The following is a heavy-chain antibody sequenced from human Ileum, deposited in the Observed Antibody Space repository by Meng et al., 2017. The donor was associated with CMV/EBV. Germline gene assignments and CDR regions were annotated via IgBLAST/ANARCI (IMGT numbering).Heavy chain of an antibody. CDR1: GDSISRYF. CDR3: ARDLIREDTGSWFDP. CDR2: INTSGKT. D-gene: IGHD3-16*01. Sequence: QVQLQESGPGLGKPSESLSLTCTGSGDSISRYFWSWIRQPAGKGLEWIGRINTSGKTTYSPSLKSRVTMSLDTSKNQFSLRLTSVSAADTALYYCARDLIREDTGSWFDPWGQGTLVTVSS. J-gene: IGHJ5*02. V-gene: IGHV4-4*07.